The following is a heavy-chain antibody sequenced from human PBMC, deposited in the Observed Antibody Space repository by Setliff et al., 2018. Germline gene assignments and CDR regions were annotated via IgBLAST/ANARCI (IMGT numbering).Heavy chain of an antibody. Sequence: PSETLSLTCAVYGGSFSGYYWSWIRQPPGKGLEWIGEINHSGSTYYNPSLKSRVTISVDTSKNQFSLKLSSVTAADTAVYYCARFAGSSWVDYWGQGTLVTVSS. CDR3: ARFAGSSWVDY. CDR2: INHSGST. D-gene: IGHD6-13*01. J-gene: IGHJ4*02. CDR1: GGSFSGYY. V-gene: IGHV4-34*01.